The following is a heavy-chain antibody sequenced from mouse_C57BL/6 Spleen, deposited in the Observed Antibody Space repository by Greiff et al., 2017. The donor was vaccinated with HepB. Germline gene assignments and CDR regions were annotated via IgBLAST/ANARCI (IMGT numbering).Heavy chain of an antibody. J-gene: IGHJ4*01. D-gene: IGHD1-1*01. V-gene: IGHV1-69*01. Sequence: QVQLQQPGAELVMPGASVKLSCKASGYTFTSYWMHWVKQRPGQGLEWIGEIDPSDSYTNYNQKFKGKSTLTVDKSSRTAYMQLSSLTSEDSAVYYCARRDYGYAMDYWGQGTSVTVSS. CDR2: IDPSDSYT. CDR1: GYTFTSYW. CDR3: ARRDYGYAMDY.